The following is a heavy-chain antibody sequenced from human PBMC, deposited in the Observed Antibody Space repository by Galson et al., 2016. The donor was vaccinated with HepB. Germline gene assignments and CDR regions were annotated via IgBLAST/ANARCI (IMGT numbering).Heavy chain of an antibody. Sequence: ETLSLTCTVSGGSISSSSYYWGWIRQPPGKGLEWIGSIYYSGITYYNPSLKSRVTMSVDTSKNQFSLNLRSVTAADTAMYYCARTRGFGGAPFDSWGQGTLVTVSS. CDR1: GGSISSSSYY. CDR3: ARTRGFGGAPFDS. D-gene: IGHD3-10*01. V-gene: IGHV4-39*01. J-gene: IGHJ4*02. CDR2: IYYSGIT.